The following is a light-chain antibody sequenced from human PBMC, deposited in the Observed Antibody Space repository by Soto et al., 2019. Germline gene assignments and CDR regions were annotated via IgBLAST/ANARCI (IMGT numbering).Light chain of an antibody. V-gene: IGKV1-6*01. J-gene: IGKJ1*01. CDR1: QAIRSD. CDR3: LQDYNYPRT. CDR2: AAS. Sequence: AVQMTQSASSLSASVGDRVTITCRASQAIRSDLGWYQMKPGKVPKLLIYAASNLQSGVPSRFIGRGYGTDFTLTISSLQPADFATYYCLQDYNYPRTFGQGTKVEI.